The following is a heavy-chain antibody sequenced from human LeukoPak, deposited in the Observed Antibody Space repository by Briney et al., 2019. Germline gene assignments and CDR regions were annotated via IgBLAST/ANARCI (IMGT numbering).Heavy chain of an antibody. J-gene: IGHJ1*01. CDR3: AKGTSKGATFTNQYFQH. V-gene: IGHV3-43*02. CDR2: ISGDGGST. Sequence: PGGSLRLSCAASGFTFDDYAMHWARQAPGKGLEWVSLISGDGGSTYYADSVKGRFTISRDNSKNSLYLQMKSLRTEDTALYYCAKGTSKGATFTNQYFQHWGQGTLVTVSS. CDR1: GFTFDDYA. D-gene: IGHD1-26*01.